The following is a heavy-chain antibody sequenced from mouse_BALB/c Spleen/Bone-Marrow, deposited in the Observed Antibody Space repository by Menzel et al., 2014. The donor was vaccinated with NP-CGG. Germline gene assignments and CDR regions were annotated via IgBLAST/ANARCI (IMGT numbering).Heavy chain of an antibody. CDR3: ARRGGTTTPFAY. D-gene: IGHD1-1*01. CDR2: IWSGGST. CDR1: GFSLTSXG. V-gene: IGHV2-2*02. Sequence: QVQLKDSGPGLVQPSQGLSITCTVSGFSLTSXGXHWVRQSPGKGLEWLGVIWSGGSTDYNAAFISRLSISKDNSKSQVFFKMKSLQANDTAIYYCARRGGTTTPFAYWGQGTLVTVSA. J-gene: IGHJ3*01.